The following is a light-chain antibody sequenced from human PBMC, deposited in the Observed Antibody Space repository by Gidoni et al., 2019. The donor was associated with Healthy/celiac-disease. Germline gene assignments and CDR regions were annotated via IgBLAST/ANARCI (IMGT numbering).Light chain of an antibody. Sequence: IVMTQSPPTLSVSPGERATLSCRASQSVSSNLAWYQQKPGQAPRLLIYGASTRASGIPARFSGSGSGTEFTLTISSLQSEDFAVYYCQQYNNWLRTFGQGTKVEIK. CDR2: GAS. CDR1: QSVSSN. CDR3: QQYNNWLRT. V-gene: IGKV3-15*01. J-gene: IGKJ1*01.